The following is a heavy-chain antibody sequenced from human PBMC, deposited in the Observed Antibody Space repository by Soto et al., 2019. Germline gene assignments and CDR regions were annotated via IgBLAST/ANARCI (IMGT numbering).Heavy chain of an antibody. CDR3: AREGGVWGSFRYFDY. Sequence: QVPLVQSGVEVQKPGASVKVSCKASGYTFSSYVINWLRQAPGQGLAWMGWISPYNGNTNYGQNLQGRVTMTTDTSTSIGDMELRSLRSDDTAVYYCAREGGVWGSFRYFDYWGQGTLVTVSP. CDR1: GYTFSSYV. J-gene: IGHJ4*02. CDR2: ISPYNGNT. V-gene: IGHV1-18*04. D-gene: IGHD3-16*02.